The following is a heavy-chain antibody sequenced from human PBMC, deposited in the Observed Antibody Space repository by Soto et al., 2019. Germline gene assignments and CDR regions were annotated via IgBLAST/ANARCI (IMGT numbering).Heavy chain of an antibody. V-gene: IGHV3-33*01. CDR3: ARDALGSIVVVVAGFDY. CDR2: IWYDGSNK. D-gene: IGHD2-15*01. Sequence: QVQLVESGGGVVQPGRSLRLSCAASGFTFSSYGMHWVRQAPGKGLEWVAVIWYDGSNKYYADSVKGRFTISRDNSKNTLYLHMNSLRAEYTAVYYCARDALGSIVVVVAGFDYWGQGTLVTVSS. CDR1: GFTFSSYG. J-gene: IGHJ4*02.